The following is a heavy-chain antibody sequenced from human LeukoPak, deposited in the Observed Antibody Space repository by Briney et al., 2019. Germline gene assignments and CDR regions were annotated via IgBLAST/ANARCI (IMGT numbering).Heavy chain of an antibody. CDR1: GFTFEDYT. CDR2: ISWDGGST. V-gene: IGHV3-43*01. J-gene: IGHJ4*02. Sequence: GGSLRLSCAASGFTFEDYTMHWVRQAPGKGLEWVSLISWDGGSTYYADSVKGRFTISRDNSKNSLYLQMNSLRTEDTALYYCAKDTWSGYSYFDYWGQGTLVTVSS. D-gene: IGHD3-3*01. CDR3: AKDTWSGYSYFDY.